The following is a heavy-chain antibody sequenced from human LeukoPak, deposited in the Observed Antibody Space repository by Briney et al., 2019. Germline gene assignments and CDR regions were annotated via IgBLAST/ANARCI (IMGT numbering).Heavy chain of an antibody. D-gene: IGHD3-9*01. CDR1: GYTFTGYY. CDR3: ARASGVLPSFEWANWFDT. V-gene: IGHV1-2*02. J-gene: IGHJ5*02. Sequence: GASVKVSCKASGYTFTGYYMHWVRQAPGQGLEWMGWINPNSGGTNYAQKFQGRVTMTRDTSISTAYMKLSSVTAADTAVYYCARASGVLPSFEWANWFDTWGQGSLVTVSS. CDR2: INPNSGGT.